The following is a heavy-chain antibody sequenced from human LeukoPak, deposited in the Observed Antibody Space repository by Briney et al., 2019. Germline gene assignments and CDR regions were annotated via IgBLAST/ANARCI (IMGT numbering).Heavy chain of an antibody. CDR1: GYTFTSYA. CDR3: ATGYCSSTSCYQFDY. J-gene: IGHJ4*02. D-gene: IGHD2-2*01. CDR2: INTNTGNP. V-gene: IGHV7-4-1*02. Sequence: GASVKVSCKASGYTFTSYAMNWVRQAPGQGLEWMGWINTNTGNPTYAQGFTGRFVFSLDTSVSTAYLQITSLKAEDTAVYYCATGYCSSTSCYQFDYWGQGTLVTVSS.